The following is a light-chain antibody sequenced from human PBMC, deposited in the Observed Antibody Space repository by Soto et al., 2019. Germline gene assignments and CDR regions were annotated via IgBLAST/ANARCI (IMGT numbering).Light chain of an antibody. CDR3: LQHNSYPWT. V-gene: IGKV1-17*01. J-gene: IGKJ1*01. CDR1: QAIRND. Sequence: DIQMTQSPSSLSASVGDRVTITCRASQAIRNDLGWYQQNPGKAPKRLIYAASGLQSGVPSRFSGSAYGTGVTLTISSVQPEDFATYYCLQHNSYPWTFGQGTKLEIK. CDR2: AAS.